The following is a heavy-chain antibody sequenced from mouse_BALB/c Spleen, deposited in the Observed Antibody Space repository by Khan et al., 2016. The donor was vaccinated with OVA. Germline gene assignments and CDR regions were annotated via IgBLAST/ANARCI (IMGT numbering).Heavy chain of an antibody. J-gene: IGHJ3*01. CDR2: INPDNDGT. D-gene: IGHD4-1*01. V-gene: IGHV1S136*01. CDR1: GYTFTNYV. Sequence: VQLQQSGPELVKPGASVKMSCKASGYTFTNYVIHWVMQKPGQGLEWIGYINPDNDGTRFNENFKGKATLTSDKSSSTAYMELSSLTSEDSAVYYCAREASNLDFSFAYWGQGTLVTVSA. CDR3: AREASNLDFSFAY.